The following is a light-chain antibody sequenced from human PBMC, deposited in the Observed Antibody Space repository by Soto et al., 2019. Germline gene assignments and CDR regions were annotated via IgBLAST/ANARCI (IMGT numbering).Light chain of an antibody. V-gene: IGLV2-11*01. CDR3: CSYAGTYTFVV. J-gene: IGLJ2*01. CDR1: SSDLGAYDY. Sequence: QSALTQPRSVSGSPGQSVTISCTGTSSDLGAYDYVSWYQQHPGKAPKLMIYDVTKRPFGVPDRFSGSKSGATASLSISGLQTEDEAEYYCCSYAGTYTFVVFGGGTQLTVL. CDR2: DVT.